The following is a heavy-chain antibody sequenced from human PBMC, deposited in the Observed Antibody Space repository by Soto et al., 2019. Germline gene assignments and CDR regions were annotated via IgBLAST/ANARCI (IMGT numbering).Heavy chain of an antibody. D-gene: IGHD5-12*01. CDR3: ARDGYSGYVGVNALDI. CDR1: GFTFSDYS. Sequence: PGGSLRLSCAASGFTFSDYSMNWVRQAPGKGLEWVSYISVSSSTVFYADSVKGRFTISRDNAKNSLYLQMNSLRDEDTAVYYCARDGYSGYVGVNALDIWGQGTKVTVS. J-gene: IGHJ3*02. V-gene: IGHV3-48*02. CDR2: ISVSSSTV.